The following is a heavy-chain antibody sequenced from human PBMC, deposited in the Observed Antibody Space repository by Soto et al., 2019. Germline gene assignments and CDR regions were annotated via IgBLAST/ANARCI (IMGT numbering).Heavy chain of an antibody. CDR2: INGGRA. V-gene: IGHV3-23*01. D-gene: IGHD6-19*01. J-gene: IGHJ5*02. Sequence: EVQLLESGGGLVQPGGSLRLSCAASGFTFSRSDMSWVRQTPGKGLEWVSAINGGRAFYGDSVEGRFTVSRDNSKSTLYLQMNSLRVEDTAIYYCATHGWDLWGQGTLVTVSS. CDR3: ATHGWDL. CDR1: GFTFSRSD.